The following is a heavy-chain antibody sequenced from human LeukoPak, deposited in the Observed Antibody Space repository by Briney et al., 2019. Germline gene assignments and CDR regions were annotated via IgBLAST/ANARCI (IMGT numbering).Heavy chain of an antibody. V-gene: IGHV3-23*01. J-gene: IGHJ4*02. CDR1: GFIFSHYD. CDR3: AKAPKYSYASDY. D-gene: IGHD5-18*01. Sequence: GGSLRLSCAASGFIFSHYDMSWVRQAPGKGLEWVSAISGSGGSTYYADSVKGRFTISRDNSKNTLYLQMNSLRAEDTAVYYCAKAPKYSYASDYWGQGTLVTVSS. CDR2: ISGSGGST.